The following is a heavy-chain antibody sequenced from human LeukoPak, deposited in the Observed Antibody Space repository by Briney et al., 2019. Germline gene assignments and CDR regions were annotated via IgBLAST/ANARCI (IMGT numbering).Heavy chain of an antibody. Sequence: ETLSLTCTVSGGSISSYYWSWLRQPPGKGLEWIGYIYYSGSTNYNPSLKSRVTISVDTSKNQFSLKLSSVTAADTAVYYCARPQRYCSGGSCPPYYMDVWGKGTTVTVSS. D-gene: IGHD2-15*01. J-gene: IGHJ6*03. V-gene: IGHV4-59*01. CDR3: ARPQRYCSGGSCPPYYMDV. CDR1: GGSISSYY. CDR2: IYYSGST.